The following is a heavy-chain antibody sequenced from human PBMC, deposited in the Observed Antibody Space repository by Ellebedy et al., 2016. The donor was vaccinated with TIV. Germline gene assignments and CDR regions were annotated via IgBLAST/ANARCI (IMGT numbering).Heavy chain of an antibody. Sequence: AASVKVSCKASGYTFTSYGISWVRQAPGQGLEWMGIINPSGGSTSYAQKFQGRVTMTRNTSISTAYMELSSLRSEDTAVYYCARGYDSSGYFSYYYYGMDVWGQGTTVTVSS. V-gene: IGHV1-46*01. CDR1: GYTFTSYG. J-gene: IGHJ6*02. CDR3: ARGYDSSGYFSYYYYGMDV. CDR2: INPSGGST. D-gene: IGHD3-22*01.